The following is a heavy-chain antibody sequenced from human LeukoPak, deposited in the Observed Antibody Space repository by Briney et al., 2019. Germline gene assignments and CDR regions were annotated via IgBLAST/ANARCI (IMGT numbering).Heavy chain of an antibody. CDR1: GGSFSGYY. CDR2: INHSGST. J-gene: IGHJ5*02. CDR3: ARGQGFFGYNWFDP. D-gene: IGHD3-10*01. V-gene: IGHV4-34*01. Sequence: SETLSLTCAVYGGSFSGYYWSWIRQPPGKGLEWIGEINHSGSTNYNPSLKSRVTISVDTSKNQFSLKLSSVTAADTAVYYCARGQGFFGYNWFDPWGQGTLVTVSS.